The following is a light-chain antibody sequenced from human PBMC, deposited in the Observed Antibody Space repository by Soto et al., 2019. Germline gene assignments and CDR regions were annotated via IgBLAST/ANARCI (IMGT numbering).Light chain of an antibody. V-gene: IGKV3D-15*01. Sequence: DIVLTQSRGTLSLSPGERVTLSCMASQSVSNTYLAWYQKKPGQAPRLIIYGASRRATGIPDRFSGSGSGTEFTLTISSLQSEDFAAYDCQQYNNWPRITFGQGTRLEIK. CDR1: QSVSNTY. CDR3: QQYNNWPRIT. CDR2: GAS. J-gene: IGKJ5*01.